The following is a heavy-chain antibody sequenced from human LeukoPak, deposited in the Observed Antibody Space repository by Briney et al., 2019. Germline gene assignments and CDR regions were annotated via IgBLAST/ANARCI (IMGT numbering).Heavy chain of an antibody. Sequence: GGSLRLSCAASGFTFSNYAMNWVRQAPGKGLEWVSSISSSSSYIYYADSVKGRFTISRDNAKNSLYLQMNSLRAEDTAVYYCASPVAGTGFDYWGQGTLVTVSS. CDR3: ASPVAGTGFDY. J-gene: IGHJ4*02. D-gene: IGHD6-19*01. CDR2: ISSSSSYI. CDR1: GFTFSNYA. V-gene: IGHV3-21*01.